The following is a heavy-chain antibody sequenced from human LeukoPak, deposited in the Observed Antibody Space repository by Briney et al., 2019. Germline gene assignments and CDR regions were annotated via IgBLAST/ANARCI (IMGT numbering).Heavy chain of an antibody. D-gene: IGHD3-3*01. CDR1: GFTFSSYA. CDR3: AKEYYDFWSGYYTASDY. V-gene: IGHV3-23*01. CDR2: ISGSGGST. Sequence: GGSLRLSRAASGFTFSSYAMSWVRQAPGKGLEWVSAISGSGGSTYYADSVKGRFTISRDNSKNTLYLQMNSLRAEDTAVYYCAKEYYDFWSGYYTASDYWGQGTLVTVSS. J-gene: IGHJ4*02.